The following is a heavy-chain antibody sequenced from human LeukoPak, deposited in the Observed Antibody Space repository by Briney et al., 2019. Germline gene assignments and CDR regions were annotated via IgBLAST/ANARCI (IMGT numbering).Heavy chain of an antibody. CDR2: ISSSSSYI. CDR1: GFTFSTYS. CDR3: ALPWYYYGSGSYNLDDY. V-gene: IGHV3-21*01. Sequence: KTGGSLRLSCAASGFTFSTYSMNWVRQAPGKGLEWVSSISSSSSYIYYADSVKGRFTISRDNAKNSLYLQMNSLRAEDTAVYYCALPWYYYGSGSYNLDDYWGQGTLVAVSS. D-gene: IGHD3-10*01. J-gene: IGHJ4*02.